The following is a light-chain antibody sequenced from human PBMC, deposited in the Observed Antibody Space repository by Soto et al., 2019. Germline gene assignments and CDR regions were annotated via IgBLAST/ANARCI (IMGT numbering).Light chain of an antibody. J-gene: IGKJ1*01. Sequence: EIVLTQSPGTLSLSPREGATLSCRASKNVSNNYLAWYQHRPGQAPRLLIYGASTRAPGIPDRFSGSGSGTDFTLTISRLEPEDFAVYYCQQYAASPRTFGQGTQVEV. CDR2: GAS. CDR1: KNVSNNY. V-gene: IGKV3-20*01. CDR3: QQYAASPRT.